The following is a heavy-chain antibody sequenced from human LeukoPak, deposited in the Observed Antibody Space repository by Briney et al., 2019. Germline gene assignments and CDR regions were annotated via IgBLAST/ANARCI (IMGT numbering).Heavy chain of an antibody. Sequence: PGGSLRLSCAASGFTFSSYGMHWVRQAPGKGLVWVAFIRYDGSNKYYADSVKGRFTISRDNSKNTLYLQMNSLRAEDTAVYYCAKDRRGYSSSWFDYWGQGTLVTVSS. CDR2: IRYDGSNK. D-gene: IGHD6-13*01. CDR1: GFTFSSYG. V-gene: IGHV3-30*02. CDR3: AKDRRGYSSSWFDY. J-gene: IGHJ4*02.